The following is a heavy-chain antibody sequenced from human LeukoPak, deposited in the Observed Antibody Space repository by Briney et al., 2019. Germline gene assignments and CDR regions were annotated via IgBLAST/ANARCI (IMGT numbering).Heavy chain of an antibody. CDR1: GFTFSNAW. J-gene: IGHJ4*02. D-gene: IGHD6-13*01. V-gene: IGHV3-15*01. CDR3: TSGIGTIDF. CDR2: SKTDGGTT. Sequence: PGGSLRLSCVASGFTFSNAWMRSKTDGGTTDYAAPVTGIFTISRDDAKNTLYLQMNSLKTEDTAVYYCTSGIGTIDFWGQGSLLTV.